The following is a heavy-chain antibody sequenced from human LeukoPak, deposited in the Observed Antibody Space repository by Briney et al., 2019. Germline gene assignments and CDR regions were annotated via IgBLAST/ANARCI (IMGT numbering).Heavy chain of an antibody. V-gene: IGHV3-30*03. CDR2: ISYDGSKK. CDR1: GFTFSSYS. D-gene: IGHD3-10*01. CDR3: ARGEYYYGSGNYYRGIDY. J-gene: IGHJ4*02. Sequence: PGRSLRLSCAASGFTFSSYSMHWVRQAPGKGLEWVAVISYDGSKKYYADSVKGRSTISRDNTKNTLDLQMNSLRAEDTAVYYCARGEYYYGSGNYYRGIDYWGQGTLVTVSS.